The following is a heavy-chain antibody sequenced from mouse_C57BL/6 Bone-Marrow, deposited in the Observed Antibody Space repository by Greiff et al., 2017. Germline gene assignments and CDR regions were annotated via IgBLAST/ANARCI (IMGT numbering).Heavy chain of an antibody. CDR1: GYTFTDYY. CDR3: ARIYYDLVSNYYAMDY. CDR2: INPYNGGT. J-gene: IGHJ4*01. Sequence: EVKLQESGPVLVKPGASVKMSCKASGYTFTDYYMNWVQQSHGKSLEWIGVINPYNGGTSYNQKFKGKATLTVDKSSSTAYMELNSLTSEDSAVYYCARIYYDLVSNYYAMDYGGQGTSGTVSP. D-gene: IGHD2-4*01. V-gene: IGHV1-19*01.